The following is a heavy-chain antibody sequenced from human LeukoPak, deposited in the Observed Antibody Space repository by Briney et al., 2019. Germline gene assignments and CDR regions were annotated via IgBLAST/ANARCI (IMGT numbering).Heavy chain of an antibody. CDR2: IYYLGST. CDR1: GDSINSSDYY. CDR3: VRLPRGAWYSSGWYPGRYNGMDV. J-gene: IGHJ6*02. D-gene: IGHD6-19*01. V-gene: IGHV4-39*01. Sequence: PSETLSLTCSVSGDSINSSDYYWGWIRQPPGKGLEWIGSIYYLGSTFHNPSLKSRVTIYVDTSKNQFSLRLTSVTAADTSVFYCVRLPRGAWYSSGWYPGRYNGMDVWGQGTTVIVSS.